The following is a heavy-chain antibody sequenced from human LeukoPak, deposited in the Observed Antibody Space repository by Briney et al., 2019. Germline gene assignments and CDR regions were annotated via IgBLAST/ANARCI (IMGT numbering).Heavy chain of an antibody. V-gene: IGHV3-21*04. CDR1: GFTFSSYN. D-gene: IGHD3-3*01. Sequence: GGSLRLSCAASGFTFSSYNMNWVRQAPGKGLEWVSSISSSSSYIYYADSVRGRFTISRDNSKNTLYLQMNSLRAEDTAVYYCTIFGVTRTYDLDYWGQGTLVTVSS. CDR2: ISSSSSYI. CDR3: TIFGVTRTYDLDY. J-gene: IGHJ4*02.